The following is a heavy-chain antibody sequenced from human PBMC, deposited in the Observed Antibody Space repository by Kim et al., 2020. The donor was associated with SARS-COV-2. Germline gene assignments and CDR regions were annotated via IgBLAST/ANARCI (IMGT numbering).Heavy chain of an antibody. V-gene: IGHV3-21*01. Sequence: GGSLRLSCAASGFTFSSYSMNWVRQAPGKGLEWVSSISSSSSYIYYADSVKGRFTISRDNAKNSLYLQMNSLRAEDTAVYYCARDMVTVVGARYFDLWGRGTLVTVSS. D-gene: IGHD1-26*01. CDR2: ISSSSSYI. J-gene: IGHJ2*01. CDR1: GFTFSSYS. CDR3: ARDMVTVVGARYFDL.